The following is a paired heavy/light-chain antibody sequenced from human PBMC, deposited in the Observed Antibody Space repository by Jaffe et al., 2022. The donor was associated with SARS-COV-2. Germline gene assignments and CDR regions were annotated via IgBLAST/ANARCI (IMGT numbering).Heavy chain of an antibody. V-gene: IGHV1-24*01. J-gene: IGHJ4*02. CDR2: FDPEDGET. D-gene: IGHD5-12*01. Sequence: QVQLLQSGAEVKKPGASVRVSCKVSGHTLIESSMYWVRQAPGKGLEWMGGFDPEDGETIYAQKFQGRVTMTEDTSTDTAYMELSSLRSEDTAVYYCASRRGWLRIVDNWGQGTLVTVSS. CDR1: GHTLIESS. CDR3: ASRRGWLRIVDN.
Light chain of an antibody. CDR1: QSVNSRN. Sequence: EIVLTQSPGTLSLSPGERATLSCRASQSVNSRNLAWYQQKPGQAPRLLIYGASSRATGIPDRLSGSGSGTDFILTISRLEPEDFAVYYCQQYGSSPWTFGQGTKVEIK. V-gene: IGKV3-20*01. CDR2: GAS. J-gene: IGKJ1*01. CDR3: QQYGSSPWT.